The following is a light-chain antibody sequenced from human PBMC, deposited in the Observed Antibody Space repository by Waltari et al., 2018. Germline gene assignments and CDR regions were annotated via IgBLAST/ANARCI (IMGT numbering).Light chain of an antibody. CDR3: QHYYSPPYT. V-gene: IGKV4-1*01. CDR1: QSVLYSSNNKNY. Sequence: DIVMTQSPDSLAVSLGGRATINCKSSQSVLYSSNNKNYLAWYQQKPGQPPKLLIYWASTRESGVPDRFSGSGSGTDFTLTISSLQAEDVAVYYCQHYYSPPYTFGQGTKLEIK. J-gene: IGKJ2*01. CDR2: WAS.